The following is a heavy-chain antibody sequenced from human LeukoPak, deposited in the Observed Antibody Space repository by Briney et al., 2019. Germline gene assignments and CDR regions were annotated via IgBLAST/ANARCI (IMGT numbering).Heavy chain of an antibody. D-gene: IGHD1-26*01. Sequence: GGSLRLSCAASGFTFSSYAMSWVRQAPGKGLEWVSAISGSGGSTYYADSVKGRFTISRDNSKNTLCLQMNSLRAEDTAVYYCAKGKSGSYSGYDYWGQGTLVTVSS. CDR1: GFTFSSYA. CDR3: AKGKSGSYSGYDY. CDR2: ISGSGGST. V-gene: IGHV3-23*01. J-gene: IGHJ4*02.